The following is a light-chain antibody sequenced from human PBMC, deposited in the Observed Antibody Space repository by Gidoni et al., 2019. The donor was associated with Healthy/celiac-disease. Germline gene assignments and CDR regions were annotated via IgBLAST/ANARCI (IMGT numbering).Light chain of an antibody. Sequence: QSALTQPASVSGSPGQSITISCTRTSSDVGGYNYVSWYQQHPGKATKLMIYDVSKRTSGVSNRCAGSKAGNTASLTISGRQAEDEPDYYGSAYTSSSTLVFGTGTKVTVL. J-gene: IGLJ1*01. CDR2: DVS. V-gene: IGLV2-14*01. CDR3: SAYTSSSTLV. CDR1: SSDVGGYNY.